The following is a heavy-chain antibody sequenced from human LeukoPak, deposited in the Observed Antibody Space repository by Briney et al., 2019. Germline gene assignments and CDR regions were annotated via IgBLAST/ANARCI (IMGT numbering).Heavy chain of an antibody. CDR3: ARDYTYCSGSRCYDRFDY. V-gene: IGHV3-23*01. CDR1: GFTFSSYA. CDR2: ISGSGGST. D-gene: IGHD2-15*01. Sequence: GGSLRLSCAASGFTFSSYAMSWVRQAPGKGLEWVSAISGSGGSTYYADSVKGRFTISRDNSKNTLYLQMNSLTAEDTAVYYCARDYTYCSGSRCYDRFDYWGQGIRVTVSS. J-gene: IGHJ4*02.